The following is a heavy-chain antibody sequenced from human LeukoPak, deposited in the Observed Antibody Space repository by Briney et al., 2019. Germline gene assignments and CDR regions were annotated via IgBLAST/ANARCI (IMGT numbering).Heavy chain of an antibody. V-gene: IGHV1-18*03. CDR3: ARDENYGIFFNVDY. Sequence: ASVKVSCKASGYSFVLYGISWVRQAPGEGPEWMGWISGSTGDTNYAQKFQSRVTMTADTSSSTAYMELRSLRLDDMAVYYCARDENYGIFFNVDYWGQGTLVTVSS. J-gene: IGHJ4*02. CDR1: GYSFVLYG. D-gene: IGHD4-17*01. CDR2: ISGSTGDT.